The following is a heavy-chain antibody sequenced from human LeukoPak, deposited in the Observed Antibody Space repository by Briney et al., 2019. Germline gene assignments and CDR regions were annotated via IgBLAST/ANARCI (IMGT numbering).Heavy chain of an antibody. CDR1: GGTFSSYA. CDR2: IIPILGIA. D-gene: IGHD6-19*01. Sequence: ASVKVSCKASGGTFSSYAISWVRQAPGQGLEWMGRIIPILGIANYAQKFQGRVTSTADKSTSTAYMELSSLRSEDTAVYYCARDLAVAGTNVPGYWGQGTLVTVSS. J-gene: IGHJ4*02. V-gene: IGHV1-69*04. CDR3: ARDLAVAGTNVPGY.